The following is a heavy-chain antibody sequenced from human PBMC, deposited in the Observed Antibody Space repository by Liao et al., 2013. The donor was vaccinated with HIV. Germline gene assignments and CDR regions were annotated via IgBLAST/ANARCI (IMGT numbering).Heavy chain of an antibody. CDR3: ASLLRGYCSSTSCLLGAFDI. CDR2: AYTSGST. Sequence: QVQLQESGPGLVKPSQTLSLTCSVSGVSIGSGSYYWSWIRQPAGKGLEWIGRAYTSGSTNYHPSLKSRATISVDASRNQVSLKVTSVTAADTAVYYCASLLRGYCSSTSCLLGAFDIWGQGTVVTVSS. D-gene: IGHD2-2*01. CDR1: GVSIGSGSYY. J-gene: IGHJ3*02. V-gene: IGHV4-61*02.